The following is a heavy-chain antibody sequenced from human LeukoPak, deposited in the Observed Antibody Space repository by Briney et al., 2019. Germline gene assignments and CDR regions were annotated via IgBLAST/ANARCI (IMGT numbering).Heavy chain of an antibody. V-gene: IGHV3-15*01. CDR1: GFTVSSNY. J-gene: IGHJ4*02. CDR2: IKSKTDGGTT. D-gene: IGHD2-2*01. Sequence: PGGSLRLSCAASGFTVSSNYMSWVRQAPGKGLEWVGRIKSKTDGGTTDYAAPVKGRFTISRDDSKNTLYLQMNSLKTEDTAVYYCTTVGYCSSTSCYGLSSDYWGQGTLVTVSS. CDR3: TTVGYCSSTSCYGLSSDY.